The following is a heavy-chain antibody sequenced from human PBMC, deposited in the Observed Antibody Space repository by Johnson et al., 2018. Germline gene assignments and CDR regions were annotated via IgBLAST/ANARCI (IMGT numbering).Heavy chain of an antibody. J-gene: IGHJ4*02. D-gene: IGHD6-13*01. CDR1: GFTFSSYW. CDR3: AIDRWQQPDY. CDR2: IKQEGSEK. V-gene: IGHV3-7*01. Sequence: VQLVQSGEGLVQPGGSXRLSCAASGFTFSSYWMSWVRQAPGKGLEWVANIKQEGSEKYYVDSVKGRFTISRDNAKNSLYLQMNSLKVEDTAVYYCAIDRWQQPDYWGQGTLVTVSS.